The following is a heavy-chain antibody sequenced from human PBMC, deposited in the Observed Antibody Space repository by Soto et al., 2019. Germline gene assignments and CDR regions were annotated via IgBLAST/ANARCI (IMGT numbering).Heavy chain of an antibody. V-gene: IGHV1-18*01. CDR1: GYVFTGCG. Sequence: QVQLVQSATEVVKPGASVRVSCKTSGYVFTGCGISWVRQVPGQGLGWVGWVSAYDGATRSSEKLPGRISVTSDKSTGTVYMDLTNLRSDDAAVYYCARDRAGLLEFWGQGTLVTVSS. CDR2: VSAYDGAT. J-gene: IGHJ4*02. D-gene: IGHD3-10*01. CDR3: ARDRAGLLEF.